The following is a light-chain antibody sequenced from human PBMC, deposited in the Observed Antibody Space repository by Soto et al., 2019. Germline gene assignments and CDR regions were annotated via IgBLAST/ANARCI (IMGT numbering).Light chain of an antibody. CDR1: SSDVGGYDY. Sequence: QSALTQPASVSGSPGQSITISCTGTSSDVGGYDYLSWYQQHPGKAPKLMIYEVSNRPSGVSNRFSGSKSGNTASLTISGLQAEDEADYYCSSYTSSSTVVVFGGGTKLTVL. CDR2: EVS. V-gene: IGLV2-14*01. CDR3: SSYTSSSTVVV. J-gene: IGLJ3*02.